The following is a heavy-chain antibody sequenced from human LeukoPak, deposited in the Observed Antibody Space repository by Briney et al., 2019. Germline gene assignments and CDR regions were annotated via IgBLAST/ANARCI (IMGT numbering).Heavy chain of an antibody. D-gene: IGHD2-2*01. J-gene: IGHJ6*02. V-gene: IGHV3-7*01. CDR3: ARWRVAVPAAMEHYGMDV. CDR1: GFTFSSYW. Sequence: GGSLRLSCAASGFTFSSYWMSWVRQAPGKGLEWVANIKQDGSEKYYVDSVKGRFTISRDNAKNSLYLQMNSLRAEDTAVYYCARWRVAVPAAMEHYGMDVWGQGTTVTVSS. CDR2: IKQDGSEK.